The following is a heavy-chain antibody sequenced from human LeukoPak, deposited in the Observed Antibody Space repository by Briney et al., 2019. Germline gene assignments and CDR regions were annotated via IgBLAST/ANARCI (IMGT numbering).Heavy chain of an antibody. Sequence: GGSLRLSCAASGFRFSSHWMSWVRQAPGKGLEWVAKIKEDGSEKYYVDSVQGRFTISRDNAKNSLSLHMNSLRAEDTAVYYCARDQGYCTSVSCRGEAFDVWGQGSMVSVSS. V-gene: IGHV3-7*01. CDR2: IKEDGSEK. CDR3: ARDQGYCTSVSCRGEAFDV. J-gene: IGHJ3*01. CDR1: GFRFSSHW. D-gene: IGHD2-2*01.